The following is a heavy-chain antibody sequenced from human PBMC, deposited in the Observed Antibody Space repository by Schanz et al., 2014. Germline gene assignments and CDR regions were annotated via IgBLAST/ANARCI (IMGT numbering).Heavy chain of an antibody. CDR2: ISAYNGNT. CDR1: CYTFTSYG. J-gene: IGHJ4*02. Sequence: QVQLVQSGAEVKKPGASVKVSCKASCYTFTSYGISWVRQAPGQGLEWMGWISAYNGNTKYPQKLQGRVTMTTDTSTSTAYMELRSLRSDDTAVYYCARDAADFYDILTEEDYWGQGTLVTVSA. CDR3: ARDAADFYDILTEEDY. V-gene: IGHV1-18*01. D-gene: IGHD3-9*01.